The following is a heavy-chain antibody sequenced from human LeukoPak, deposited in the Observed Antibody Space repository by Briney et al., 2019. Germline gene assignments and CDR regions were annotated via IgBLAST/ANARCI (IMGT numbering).Heavy chain of an antibody. CDR1: GFTLSSYA. J-gene: IGHJ4*02. CDR2: ISGSGDNT. CDR3: ANPPTGTRFDL. D-gene: IGHD1-7*01. Sequence: GGSLRLSCAASGFTLSSYAMNWVRPAPGKGLEWVSSISGSGDNTYYAGSVKGRLTISRHNSKHALYLQMNSLRAGAPAVSQCANPPTGTRFDLWGRGTRVRVFS. V-gene: IGHV3-23*01.